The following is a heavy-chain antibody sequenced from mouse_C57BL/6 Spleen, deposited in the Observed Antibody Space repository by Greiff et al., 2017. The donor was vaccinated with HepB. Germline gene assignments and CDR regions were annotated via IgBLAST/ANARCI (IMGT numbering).Heavy chain of an antibody. CDR1: GYAFSSSW. J-gene: IGHJ2*01. CDR3: ARDYYGRMDY. D-gene: IGHD1-1*01. CDR2: IYPGDGDT. V-gene: IGHV1-82*01. Sequence: VKVVESGPELVKPGASVKISCKASGYAFSSSWMNWVKQRPGKGLEWIGRIYPGDGDTNYNGKFKGKATLTADKSSSTAYMQLSSLTSEDSAVYFCARDYYGRMDYWGQGTTLTVSS.